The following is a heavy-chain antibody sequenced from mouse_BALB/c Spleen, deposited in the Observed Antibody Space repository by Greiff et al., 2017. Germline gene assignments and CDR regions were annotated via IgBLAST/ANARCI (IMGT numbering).Heavy chain of an antibody. CDR2: ISSGSSTI. Sequence: EVNVVESGGGLVQPGGSRKLSCAASGFTFSSFGMHWVRQAPEKGLEWVAYISSGSSTIYYADTVKGRFTISRDNPKNTLFLQMTSLRSEDTAMYYCARSKAMDYWGQGTSVTVSS. CDR1: GFTFSSFG. CDR3: ARSKAMDY. J-gene: IGHJ4*01. V-gene: IGHV5-17*02.